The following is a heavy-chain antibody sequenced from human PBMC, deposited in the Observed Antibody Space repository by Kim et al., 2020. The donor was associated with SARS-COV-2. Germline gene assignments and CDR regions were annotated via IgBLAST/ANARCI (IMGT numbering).Heavy chain of an antibody. Sequence: SETLSLTCTVSGGSISSSSYYWGWIRQPPGKGLEWIGSIYYSGSTYYNPSLKSRVTISVDTSKNQFSLKLSSVIAADTAVYYCARERIQLWFKGYYYYGMDVWGQGTTVTVSS. CDR3: ARERIQLWFKGYYYYGMDV. D-gene: IGHD5-18*01. CDR2: IYYSGST. J-gene: IGHJ6*02. CDR1: GGSISSSSYY. V-gene: IGHV4-39*02.